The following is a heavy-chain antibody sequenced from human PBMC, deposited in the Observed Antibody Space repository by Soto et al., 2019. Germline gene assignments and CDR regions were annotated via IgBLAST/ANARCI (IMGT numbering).Heavy chain of an antibody. CDR2: IYYSGST. J-gene: IGHJ6*02. CDR1: GGSISSYY. D-gene: IGHD2-15*01. Sequence: SETLSLTCTVSGGSISSYYWSWIRQPPGKGLEWIGYIYYSGSTNYNPSLKSRVTISVDTSKNQFSLKLSSVTAADTAVYYCAREDCSGGSCYSNYGMDVWGQGTTVTVSS. CDR3: AREDCSGGSCYSNYGMDV. V-gene: IGHV4-59*01.